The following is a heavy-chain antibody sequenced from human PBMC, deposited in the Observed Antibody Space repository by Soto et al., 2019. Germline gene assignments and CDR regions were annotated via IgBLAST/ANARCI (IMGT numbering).Heavy chain of an antibody. CDR2: INHSGST. V-gene: IGHV4-34*01. CDR1: GGSFSGYY. J-gene: IGHJ1*01. CDR3: ASGSSWFGEYFQH. D-gene: IGHD6-13*01. Sequence: SETLSLTCVVYGGSFSGYYWSWIRQPPGKGLEWIGEINHSGSTNYNPSLKSRVTISVDTSKNQFSLKLSSVTAADTAVYYCASGSSWFGEYFQHWGQGTLVTVS.